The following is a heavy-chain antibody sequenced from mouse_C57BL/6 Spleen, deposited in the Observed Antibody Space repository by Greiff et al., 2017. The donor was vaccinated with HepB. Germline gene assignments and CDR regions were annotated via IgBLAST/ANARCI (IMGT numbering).Heavy chain of an antibody. J-gene: IGHJ4*01. V-gene: IGHV2-2*01. CDR3: ARSYSNYYAMDY. CDR1: GFSLTSYG. Sequence: VQRVESGPGLVQPSQSLSITCTVTGFSLTSYGVHWVRQSPGKGLEWLGVIWSGGSTDYNAAFISRLSISKDKSKSQVFFKMNSLQADDTAIYYCARSYSNYYAMDYWGQGTSVTVSS. CDR2: IWSGGST. D-gene: IGHD2-5*01.